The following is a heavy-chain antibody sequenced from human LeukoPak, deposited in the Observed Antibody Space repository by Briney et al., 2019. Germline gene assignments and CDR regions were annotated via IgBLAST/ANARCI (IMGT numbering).Heavy chain of an antibody. CDR3: ARGFDF. CDR1: GASISSGGYS. J-gene: IGHJ4*02. V-gene: IGHV4-30-2*01. Sequence: SQTLSLTCAVSGASISSGGYSWGWIRQPPGKGLEWIGYTYHSGKTYYSPSLKSRLTITVDRSKNQFSLRLNSVTAADTAVYFCARGFDFWGQGILVTVSS. CDR2: TYHSGKT.